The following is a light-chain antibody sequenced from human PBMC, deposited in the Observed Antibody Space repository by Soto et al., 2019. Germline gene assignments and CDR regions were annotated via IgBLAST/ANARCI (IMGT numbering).Light chain of an antibody. J-gene: IGKJ2*01. V-gene: IGKV3-15*01. CDR3: QQYNNWPPT. CDR2: GAS. Sequence: EIVMTQSPATLSVSPGERATLSCRASQSVSSNLAWYQQKPGQAPRLLIYGASTRATGIPARFSGSVSGTDFTLNISSLQSEDFAVYYCQQYNNWPPTFGQGTKLEIK. CDR1: QSVSSN.